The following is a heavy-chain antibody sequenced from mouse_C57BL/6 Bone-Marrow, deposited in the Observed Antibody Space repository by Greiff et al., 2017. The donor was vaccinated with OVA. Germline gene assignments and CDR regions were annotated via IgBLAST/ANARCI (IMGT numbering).Heavy chain of an antibody. CDR2: IYPGDGDT. J-gene: IGHJ1*03. V-gene: IGHV1-80*01. D-gene: IGHD2-4*01. CDR3: ARRNYDWYFDV. Sequence: QVHVKQSGAELVKPGASVKISCKASGYAFSSYWMNWVKQRPGKGLEWIGQIYPGDGDTNYNGKFKGKATLTADKSSSTAYMQLSSLTSEDSAVYFCARRNYDWYFDVWGTGTTVTVSS. CDR1: GYAFSSYW.